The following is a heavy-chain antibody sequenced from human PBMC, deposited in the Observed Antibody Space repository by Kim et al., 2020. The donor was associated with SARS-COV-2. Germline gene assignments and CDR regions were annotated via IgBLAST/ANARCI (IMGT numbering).Heavy chain of an antibody. V-gene: IGHV3-9*01. CDR2: ISWNSGSI. D-gene: IGHD5-12*01. J-gene: IGHJ3*02. Sequence: GGSLRLSCAASGFTFDDYAMHWVRQAPGKGLEWVSGISWNSGSIGYADSVKGRFTISRDNAKNSLYLQMNSLRAEDTALYYCAKDIVATIVDAFDIWGQGTMVTVSS. CDR3: AKDIVATIVDAFDI. CDR1: GFTFDDYA.